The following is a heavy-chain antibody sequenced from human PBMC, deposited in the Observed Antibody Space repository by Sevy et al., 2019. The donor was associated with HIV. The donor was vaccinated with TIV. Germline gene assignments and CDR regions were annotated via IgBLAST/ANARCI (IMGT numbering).Heavy chain of an antibody. CDR1: GGTFSSYA. D-gene: IGHD3-22*01. V-gene: IGHV1-69*06. CDR2: IIPIFGTA. CDR3: ARDLRPYDSSGYYSGY. J-gene: IGHJ4*02. Sequence: ASVKVSCKASGGTFSSYAISWVRQAPGQGLEWMGGIIPIFGTANYAQKFQGRVTITADKSTSTAYMELSGLGSEDTAVYYCARDLRPYDSSGYYSGYWGQGTLVTVSS.